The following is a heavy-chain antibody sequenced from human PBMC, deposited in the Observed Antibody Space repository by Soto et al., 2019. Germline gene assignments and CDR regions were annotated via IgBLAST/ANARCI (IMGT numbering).Heavy chain of an antibody. CDR2: IYYSGST. V-gene: IGHV4-31*03. CDR3: ARDFWSRYHSHFDP. Sequence: SETLSLTCTFSGGSISIGGYYWSWIRQHPGKGLEWIGYIYYSGSTYYNPSLKSRVTISVDTSKNQFSLKLSSVTAADTAVYYCARDFWSRYHSHFDPWGQGTLVAVSS. CDR1: GGSISIGGYY. J-gene: IGHJ5*02. D-gene: IGHD3-3*01.